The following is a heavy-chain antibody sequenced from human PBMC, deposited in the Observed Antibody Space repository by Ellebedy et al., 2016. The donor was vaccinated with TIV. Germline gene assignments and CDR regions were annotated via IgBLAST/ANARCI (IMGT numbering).Heavy chain of an antibody. Sequence: GGSLRLSXAASGFTFSSYWMSWVRQAPGKGLEWVANIKQDGSEKYYVDSVKGRFTISRDNAKNSLYLQMNSLRAEDTAVYYCARVPRIAAAVYFDYWGQGTLVTVSS. CDR2: IKQDGSEK. CDR1: GFTFSSYW. CDR3: ARVPRIAAAVYFDY. D-gene: IGHD6-13*01. V-gene: IGHV3-7*01. J-gene: IGHJ4*02.